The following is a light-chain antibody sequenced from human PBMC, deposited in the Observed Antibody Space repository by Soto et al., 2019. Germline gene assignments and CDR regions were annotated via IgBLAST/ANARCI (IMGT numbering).Light chain of an antibody. CDR2: EVS. CDR3: SSYTSTSTFA. V-gene: IGLV2-18*02. CDR1: SSEVGGYNR. J-gene: IGLJ1*01. Sequence: NSSEVGGYNRVSWYQQPPGTAPKLMIYEVSNRPSGVPDRFSGSKSGNTASLTISGLQAEDEADYYCSSYTSTSTFAFGPGTKFTVL.